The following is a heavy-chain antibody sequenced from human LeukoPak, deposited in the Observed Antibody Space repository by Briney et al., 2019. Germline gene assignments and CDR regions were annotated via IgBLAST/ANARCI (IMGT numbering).Heavy chain of an antibody. CDR2: INPNSGGT. J-gene: IGHJ4*02. CDR3: ARAITPLVLELADY. CDR1: GYTFTSYG. V-gene: IGHV1-2*06. D-gene: IGHD1-7*01. Sequence: ASVKVSCKASGYTFTSYGISWVRQAPGQGLEWMGRINPNSGGTNYAQKFQGRVTMTRDTSISTAYMELSRLRSDDTAVYYCARAITPLVLELADYWGQGTLVTVSS.